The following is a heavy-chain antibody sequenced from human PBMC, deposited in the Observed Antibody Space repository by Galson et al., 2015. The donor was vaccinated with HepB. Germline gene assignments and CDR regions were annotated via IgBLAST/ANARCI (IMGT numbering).Heavy chain of an antibody. CDR3: ATAAHDSSGYYPL. CDR2: IYPADSDT. V-gene: IGHV5-51*03. J-gene: IGHJ4*02. D-gene: IGHD3-22*01. CDR1: GYIFTSFW. Sequence: QSGAEVKKPGESLKISCKGSGYIFTSFWIGWVRQMPGRGLEWMGIIYPADSDTTYSPSFQGQVSFSVDKSTSTAYLQWGSLQASDPAMYFCATAAHDSSGYYPLWGQGTLVTVSS.